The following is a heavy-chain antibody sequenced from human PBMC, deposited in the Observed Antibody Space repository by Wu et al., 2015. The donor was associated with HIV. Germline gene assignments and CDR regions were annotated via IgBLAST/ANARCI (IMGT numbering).Heavy chain of an antibody. J-gene: IGHJ6*02. Sequence: QVQLVQSGAEVKKPGSSVKVSCKASGDTFSSYAITWVRQAPGQGLEWLGGIVPIFGTANYAQKFQGRVTITTDESTSTAYMELSSLRSEDTAVYYCARSPYYYGSGRPQAYYYYGMDVWGQGTTVTV. CDR3: ARSPYYYGSGRPQAYYYYGMDV. D-gene: IGHD3-10*01. CDR1: GDTFSSYA. CDR2: IVPIFGTA. V-gene: IGHV1-69*05.